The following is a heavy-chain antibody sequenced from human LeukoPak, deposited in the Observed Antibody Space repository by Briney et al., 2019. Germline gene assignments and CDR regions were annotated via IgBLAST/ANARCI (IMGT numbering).Heavy chain of an antibody. CDR1: GFTFSSYG. Sequence: PGGSLRLSCAASGFTFSSYGMHWVRQAPGKGLEWFSSISSSSSYIYYADSVKGRFTISRDNAKNSLYLQMNSLRAEDTAVYYCASEPTRHFDYWGQGTLVTVSS. J-gene: IGHJ4*02. V-gene: IGHV3-21*01. CDR3: ASEPTRHFDY. CDR2: ISSSSSYI. D-gene: IGHD5-12*01.